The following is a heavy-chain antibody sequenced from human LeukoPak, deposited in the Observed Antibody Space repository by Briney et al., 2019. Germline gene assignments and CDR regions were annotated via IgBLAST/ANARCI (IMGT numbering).Heavy chain of an antibody. V-gene: IGHV4-4*07. J-gene: IGHJ6*02. Sequence: SETLSLTCTVSGGSISTYFWSWIRQPAGKGLEWIGRLYTSGSTNYNPSLKSRLTMSADTSKNQFSLNLRSVTAADTAVYYCASPDPYYYYGMDVWGQGTTVTVSS. CDR3: ASPDPYYYYGMDV. CDR1: GGSISTYF. CDR2: LYTSGST.